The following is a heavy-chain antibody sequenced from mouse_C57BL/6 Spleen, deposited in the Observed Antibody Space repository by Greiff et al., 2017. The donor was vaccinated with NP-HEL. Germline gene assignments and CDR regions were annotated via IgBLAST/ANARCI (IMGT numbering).Heavy chain of an antibody. Sequence: VQLQQSGAELVRPGASVKLSCTASGFNITDYYMHWVQQRPEQGLEWIGRIDPADGDTDYAPKFQGKATMTADTSSNTAYLQLSSLTSEDTAVYYCTRGPWYFDVWGTGTTVTVSS. J-gene: IGHJ1*03. CDR1: GFNITDYY. CDR3: TRGPWYFDV. CDR2: IDPADGDT. V-gene: IGHV14-1*01.